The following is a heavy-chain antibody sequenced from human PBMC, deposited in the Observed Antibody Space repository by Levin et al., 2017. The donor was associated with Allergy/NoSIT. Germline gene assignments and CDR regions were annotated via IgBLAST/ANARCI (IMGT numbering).Heavy chain of an antibody. V-gene: IGHV1-2*02. J-gene: IGHJ4*02. CDR1: GYSITGYY. Sequence: ASVKVSCKASGYSITGYYLHWVRQAPGQGLEWMGWINPNSGATNFAQKFQGRVTMTRDTSINTAYMELSSLRSDGTADTAMYFCAREASGGYDYWGQGTLVTVSS. CDR3: AREASGGYDY. CDR2: INPNSGAT. D-gene: IGHD3-16*01.